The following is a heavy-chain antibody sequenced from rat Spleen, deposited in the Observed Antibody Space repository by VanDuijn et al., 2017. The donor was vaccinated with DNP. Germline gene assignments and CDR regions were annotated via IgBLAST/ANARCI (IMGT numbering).Heavy chain of an antibody. J-gene: IGHJ2*01. CDR1: GFSFSDYD. CDR3: TRGGTYYFDY. V-gene: IGHV5S23*01. Sequence: EVQLVESGGSLVQPGRSLKLSCAASGFSFSDYDMAWVRQAPTKGLEWVACMSPTSRSSYYRDSVKGRFTVSRDDAKSILYLQMDSLRSEDTATYYCTRGGTYYFDYWGQGVMVTVSS. CDR2: MSPTSRSS.